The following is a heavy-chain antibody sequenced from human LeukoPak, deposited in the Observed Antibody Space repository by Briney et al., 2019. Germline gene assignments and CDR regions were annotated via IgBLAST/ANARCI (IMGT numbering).Heavy chain of an antibody. CDR2: IPSNGGTT. V-gene: IGHV3-64D*06. J-gene: IGHJ4*02. Sequence: PGGSLRLSCSASGFIFSGYAMHWVRQAPGKGLEYVSGIPSNGGTTYYADSVKGRFTISRDNSKNTLYLQMSSLRAEDTAVYFCVRDRVVVTATFDCWGQGTLVTVSS. CDR1: GFIFSGYA. D-gene: IGHD2-21*02. CDR3: VRDRVVVTATFDC.